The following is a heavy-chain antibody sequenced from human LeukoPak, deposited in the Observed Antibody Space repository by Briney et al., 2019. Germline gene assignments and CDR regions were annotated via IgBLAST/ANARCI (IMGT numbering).Heavy chain of an antibody. Sequence: SETLSLTCTVSGGSISSSSYYWGWIRQPPGKGLEWIGSIYYSGSTYYNPSLKSRVTISVDTSKNQFSLKLSSVTAADTAVYYCARDGPPYWYFDLWGRGTLVTVSS. CDR1: GGSISSSSYY. V-gene: IGHV4-39*07. J-gene: IGHJ2*01. CDR3: ARDGPPYWYFDL. CDR2: IYYSGST.